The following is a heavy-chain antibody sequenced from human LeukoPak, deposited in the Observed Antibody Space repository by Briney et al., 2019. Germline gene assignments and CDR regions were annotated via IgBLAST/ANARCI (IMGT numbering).Heavy chain of an antibody. V-gene: IGHV1-2*02. Sequence: GASVKVSCKASGYTFTGYYMHWVRQAPGQGLEWMGWINPNSGGTNYALKFQGRVTVTRDTSISTAYMELSRLRSDDTAVYYCAREVSYSSSWEFQPDYWGQGTLVTVSS. CDR2: INPNSGGT. D-gene: IGHD6-13*01. CDR3: AREVSYSSSWEFQPDY. CDR1: GYTFTGYY. J-gene: IGHJ4*02.